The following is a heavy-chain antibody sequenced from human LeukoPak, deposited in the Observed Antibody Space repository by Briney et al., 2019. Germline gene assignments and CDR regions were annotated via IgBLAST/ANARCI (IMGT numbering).Heavy chain of an antibody. D-gene: IGHD3-22*01. CDR1: GYTFTSYY. V-gene: IGHV1-24*01. J-gene: IGHJ4*02. Sequence: GASVKVSCKASGYTFTSYYMHWVRQAPGKGLEWMGGFDPEDGETIYAQKFQGRVTMTEDTSTDTAYMELSSLRSEDTAVYYCTTSYYYDSSDYYRTDYWGQGTLVTVSS. CDR2: FDPEDGET. CDR3: TTSYYYDSSDYYRTDY.